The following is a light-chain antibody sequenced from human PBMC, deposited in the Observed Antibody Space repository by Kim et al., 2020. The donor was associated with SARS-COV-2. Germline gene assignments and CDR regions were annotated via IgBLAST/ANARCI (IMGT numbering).Light chain of an antibody. J-gene: IGLJ2*01. CDR3: NSRDTNDNVV. V-gene: IGLV3-19*01. Sequence: SSELTQDPAVSVALGQTVRITCQGDSLRSYYANWYQQKPGQAPIIVIYGKNNRPSGIPDRFSGSSSGNTASLTITVTQAGDEADYYCNSRDTNDNVVFGG. CDR2: GKN. CDR1: SLRSYY.